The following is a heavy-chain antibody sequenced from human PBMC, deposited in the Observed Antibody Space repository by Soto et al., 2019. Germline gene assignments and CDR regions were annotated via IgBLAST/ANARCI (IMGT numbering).Heavy chain of an antibody. Sequence: QVQLQESGPGLVKPSETLSLTCTVSGGSISSYYWSWIRQPPGKGLAWIGYIYYSGSTNYNPSLKSRVTIPVDTSKNQFSLKLSSVTAADTAVYYCACLSDGAFDIWGQGTMVTVSS. CDR2: IYYSGST. CDR3: ACLSDGAFDI. J-gene: IGHJ3*02. V-gene: IGHV4-59*01. CDR1: GGSISSYY. D-gene: IGHD3-3*02.